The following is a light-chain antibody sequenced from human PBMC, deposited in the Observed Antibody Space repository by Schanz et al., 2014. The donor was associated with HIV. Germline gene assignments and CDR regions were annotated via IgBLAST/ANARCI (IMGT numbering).Light chain of an antibody. V-gene: IGLV2-14*02. CDR3: SSYTSSSTRV. J-gene: IGLJ2*01. CDR2: EVT. Sequence: QSALTQPASVSGSPGQSITISCTGTRNDVGTYNLVSWYQKYPGKAPKLLIYEVTKRPSGVSNRFSGSKSGNTASLTISGLQAEDEADYYCSSYTSSSTRVFGGGTKLTVL. CDR1: RNDVGTYNL.